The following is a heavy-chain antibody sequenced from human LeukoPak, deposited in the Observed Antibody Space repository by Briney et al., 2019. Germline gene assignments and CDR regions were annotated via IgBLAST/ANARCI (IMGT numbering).Heavy chain of an antibody. Sequence: GGSLRLSCAASGFTVSRNYMNWVRQAPGEGLEWVSTISNGGGMTYYADSVKGRFTISRDNSKNTLYLQMNSLRADDTAVYYCAKYRGAAVNSWHFDLWGRGTLVTVSS. CDR1: GFTVSRNY. V-gene: IGHV3-23*01. J-gene: IGHJ2*01. CDR2: ISNGGGMT. CDR3: AKYRGAAVNSWHFDL. D-gene: IGHD1-26*01.